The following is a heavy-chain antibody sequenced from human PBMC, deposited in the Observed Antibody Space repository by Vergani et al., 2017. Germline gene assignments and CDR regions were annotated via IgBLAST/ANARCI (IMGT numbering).Heavy chain of an antibody. D-gene: IGHD6-13*01. Sequence: EVQLLESGGGSVQPGESLRLSCVASGFRFREHGMNWVRQAPGKGLEWVSGISGHDHRTLYADSVKGRFIISKDTSKSQVVLTMTNMDPVDTATYYCARIRYSSSWLDYWGQGTLVTVSS. CDR1: GFRFREHG. CDR2: ISGHDHRT. J-gene: IGHJ4*02. CDR3: ARIRYSSSWLDY. V-gene: IGHV3-23*01.